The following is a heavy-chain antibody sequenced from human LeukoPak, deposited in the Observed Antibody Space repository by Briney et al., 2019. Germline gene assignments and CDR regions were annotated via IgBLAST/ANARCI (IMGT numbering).Heavy chain of an antibody. V-gene: IGHV1-2*02. CDR2: INPNSGGT. CDR1: GYTFTGYY. Sequence: ASVKVSCKASGYTFTGYYMHWVRQAPGQGLEWMGWINPNSGGTNYAQKFRGRVTMTRDTSISTAYMELSRLRSDDTAVYYCARGGPNYYDSSGYIDYWGQGTLVTVSS. CDR3: ARGGPNYYDSSGYIDY. D-gene: IGHD3-22*01. J-gene: IGHJ4*02.